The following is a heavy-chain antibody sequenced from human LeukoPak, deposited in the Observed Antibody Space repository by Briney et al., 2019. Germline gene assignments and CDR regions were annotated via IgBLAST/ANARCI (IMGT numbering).Heavy chain of an antibody. CDR3: ARRGYYYGSGSYTYYFDY. V-gene: IGHV5-51*01. Sequence: GESLKISCKGSGYSFTSYWIGWVRQMPGKSLEWMGIIYPGDSDTRYSPPFQGQVTISADKSISTAYLQWSSLKASDTAMYYCARRGYYYGSGSYTYYFDYWGQGTLVTVSS. CDR2: IYPGDSDT. D-gene: IGHD3-10*01. CDR1: GYSFTSYW. J-gene: IGHJ4*02.